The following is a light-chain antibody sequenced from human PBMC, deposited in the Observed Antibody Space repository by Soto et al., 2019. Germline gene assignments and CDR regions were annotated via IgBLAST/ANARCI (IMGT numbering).Light chain of an antibody. CDR3: SSYTTTSAHV. J-gene: IGLJ2*01. V-gene: IGLV2-14*01. Sequence: QSALTQPASVSASPGQSISISCTGTTNDVGAFDYVSWYQQHPGKPPKLIIYEIFNRPSGVSHRFSGSKSGNSASLTISGLQAEDEGDYYCSSYTTTSAHVFGGGTKLTVL. CDR2: EIF. CDR1: TNDVGAFDY.